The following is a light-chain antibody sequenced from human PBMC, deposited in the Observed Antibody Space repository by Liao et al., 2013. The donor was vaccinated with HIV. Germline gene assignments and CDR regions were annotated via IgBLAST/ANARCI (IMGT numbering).Light chain of an antibody. CDR2: YDS. Sequence: SYELTQPPSVSVSPGQTASITCSGDKLGEKYACWYQQKPGQAPVLVIYYDSDRPSGIPERFSGSNSGNTATLTITGTQAMDEADYYCQTWDSSTAIFGTGTKVTVL. V-gene: IGLV3-1*01. J-gene: IGLJ1*01. CDR1: KLGEKY. CDR3: QTWDSSTAI.